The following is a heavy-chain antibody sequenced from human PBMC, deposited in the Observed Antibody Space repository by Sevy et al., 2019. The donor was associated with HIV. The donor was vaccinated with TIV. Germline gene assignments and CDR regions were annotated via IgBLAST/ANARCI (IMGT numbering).Heavy chain of an antibody. J-gene: IGHJ6*02. CDR3: ARATTLGIAAAGGGKLGMDV. Sequence: GGSLRLSCAASGFTVSSNYMSWVRQAPGKGLEWVSVIYSGGSTYYADSVKGRFTIPIDNSKNTLYLQMNSLRAEDTAVYYCARATTLGIAAAGGGKLGMDVWGQGTTVTVSS. D-gene: IGHD6-13*01. V-gene: IGHV3-53*01. CDR1: GFTVSSNY. CDR2: IYSGGST.